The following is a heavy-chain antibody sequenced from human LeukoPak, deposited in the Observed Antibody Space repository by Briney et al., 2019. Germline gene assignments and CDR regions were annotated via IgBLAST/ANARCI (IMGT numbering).Heavy chain of an antibody. CDR2: ISSDESDK. J-gene: IGHJ4*02. D-gene: IGHD3-10*01. CDR1: GFTLSSYG. Sequence: PGRSLRLSCAVSGFTLSSYGIHWVRQAPGKGLEWVAVISSDESDKYYVDSVKGRFTISRDNTKNTLYLQMNSLRAEDTAVYYCAKGDSGSYYKALDYWGQGTLVTVSS. V-gene: IGHV3-30*18. CDR3: AKGDSGSYYKALDY.